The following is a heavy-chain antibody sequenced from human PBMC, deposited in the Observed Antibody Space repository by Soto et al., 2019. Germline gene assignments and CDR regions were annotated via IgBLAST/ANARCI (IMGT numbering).Heavy chain of an antibody. V-gene: IGHV1-2*02. CDR2: INPNSGGT. CDR1: GYTFTGYY. J-gene: IGHJ4*02. Sequence: ASVKVSCKASGYTFTGYYMHWVRQAPGQGLEWMGWINPNSGGTNYAQKFQGRVTMTRDTSISTAYMELSRLRSDDTAVYYCARSGYRGGYDFDYWGQGTLVTFSS. CDR3: ARSGYRGGYDFDY. D-gene: IGHD6-19*01.